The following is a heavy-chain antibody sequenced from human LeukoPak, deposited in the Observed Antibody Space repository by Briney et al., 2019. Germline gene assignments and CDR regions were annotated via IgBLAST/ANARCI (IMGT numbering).Heavy chain of an antibody. CDR2: IYYSGST. CDR1: GGSISSYY. CDR3: ARVAGVEVAPATSY. V-gene: IGHV4-59*08. D-gene: IGHD2-15*01. J-gene: IGHJ4*02. Sequence: SETLSLTCTVSGGSISSYYWSWIRQPPGKGLEWIGYIYYSGSTYSNPSLKSRVTISVDTSKNQFSLSLTSVTAADTAVYYCARVAGVEVAPATSYWGQGTLVTVSS.